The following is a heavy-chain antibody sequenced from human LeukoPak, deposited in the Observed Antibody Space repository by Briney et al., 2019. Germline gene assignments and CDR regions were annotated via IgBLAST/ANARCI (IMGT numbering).Heavy chain of an antibody. CDR3: VREWAGGLAAAGTRIEGSY. CDR1: EFSASNYW. Sequence: GGFLRLSCVVSEFSASNYWMSWVRQAPGKGLEWVANIKQDGSQENYVDSVKGRFTISRDNAKNSVYLQMNGLLVEDTAVYYCVREWAGGLAAAGTRIEGSYWGQGAQVIVSS. CDR2: IKQDGSQE. J-gene: IGHJ4*02. V-gene: IGHV3-7*01. D-gene: IGHD6-13*01.